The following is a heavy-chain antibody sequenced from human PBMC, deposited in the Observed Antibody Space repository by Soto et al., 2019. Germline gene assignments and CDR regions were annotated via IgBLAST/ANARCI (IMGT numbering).Heavy chain of an antibody. CDR3: AKGDSYGYHYGMDV. J-gene: IGHJ6*02. Sequence: QPGGSLRLSCAASGFTFSSYAMSWVRQAPGKGLEWVSAISGSGGSTYYADSVKGRFTISRDNSKNTLYLQMNSLRAEDTAVYYCAKGDSYGYHYGMDVWGQGTTVTVSS. CDR1: GFTFSSYA. CDR2: ISGSGGST. D-gene: IGHD5-18*01. V-gene: IGHV3-23*01.